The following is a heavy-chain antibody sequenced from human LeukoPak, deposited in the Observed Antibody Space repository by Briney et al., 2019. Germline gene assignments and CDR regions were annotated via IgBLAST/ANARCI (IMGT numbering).Heavy chain of an antibody. Sequence: GASVKVSCKASGYTFTSYAIHWVRQAPGQRLEWMGWISAGNGNTKYSQNFQGRVTFISNTSATTAFMELSSLRSEDTAVYYCARDSVVSPRRWFDPWGQGPLVTVSS. J-gene: IGHJ5*02. CDR3: ARDSVVSPRRWFDP. CDR1: GYTFTSYA. V-gene: IGHV1-3*01. CDR2: ISAGNGNT. D-gene: IGHD4-23*01.